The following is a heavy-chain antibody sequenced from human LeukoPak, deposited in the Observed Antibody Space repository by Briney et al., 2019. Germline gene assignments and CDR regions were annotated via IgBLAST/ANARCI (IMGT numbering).Heavy chain of an antibody. CDR1: GFTFSNYA. V-gene: IGHV3-23*01. CDR3: ARAGQQLVPYYFNY. Sequence: PGGSLRLSCGVSGFTFSNYAMSWVRQAPGKGLEWVSGISGSGGRTYYTDSMKGRFTISRDNSKNTLYLQMNSLRADDTAVYFCARAGQQLVPYYFNYWGQGILVTVSS. J-gene: IGHJ4*02. CDR2: ISGSGGRT. D-gene: IGHD6-13*01.